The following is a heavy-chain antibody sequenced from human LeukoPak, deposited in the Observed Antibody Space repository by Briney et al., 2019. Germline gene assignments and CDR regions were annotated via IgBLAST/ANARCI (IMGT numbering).Heavy chain of an antibody. Sequence: PGRSLRLSCAASGFTFSSYAMSWVRQAPGKGLEWVSSISGSGGSTYYADSVKGRFTISRDNSKNTLYLQVNSLRAEDTAVYYCAKEKALVVITYFDYWGQGTLVTVSS. CDR1: GFTFSSYA. V-gene: IGHV3-23*01. CDR2: ISGSGGST. D-gene: IGHD3-22*01. J-gene: IGHJ4*02. CDR3: AKEKALVVITYFDY.